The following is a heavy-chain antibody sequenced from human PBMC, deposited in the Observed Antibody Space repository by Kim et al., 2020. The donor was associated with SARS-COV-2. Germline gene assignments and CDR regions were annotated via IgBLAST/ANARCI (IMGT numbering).Heavy chain of an antibody. CDR2: IYHSGST. Sequence: SETLSLTCAVSGGSISSSNWWSWVRQPPGKGLEWIGEIYHSGSTNYNPSLKSRVTISVDKSKNQFSLKLSSVTAADTAVYYCARRDYDILTGYTKLDYWGQGTLVTVSS. J-gene: IGHJ4*02. D-gene: IGHD3-9*01. CDR3: ARRDYDILTGYTKLDY. V-gene: IGHV4-4*02. CDR1: GGSISSSNW.